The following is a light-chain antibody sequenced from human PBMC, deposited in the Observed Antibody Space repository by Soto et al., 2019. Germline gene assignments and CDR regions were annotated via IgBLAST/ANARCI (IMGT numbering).Light chain of an antibody. V-gene: IGLV3-27*01. J-gene: IGLJ3*02. CDR3: YSATDNKRV. CDR1: ILSRNY. CDR2: KDS. Sequence: SYELTQPSSVSVSPGQTARITCSGDILSRNYARWFQQKPGQAPVLVIYKDSERPSGIPERFSGSSSGTTVTLTISGAQVEDEADYYCYSATDNKRVFGGGTKLTVL.